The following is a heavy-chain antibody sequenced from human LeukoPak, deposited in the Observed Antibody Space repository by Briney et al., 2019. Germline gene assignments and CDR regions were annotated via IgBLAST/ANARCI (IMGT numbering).Heavy chain of an antibody. J-gene: IGHJ3*02. CDR3: VREDLEAFDI. Sequence: GGSLRLSCATSGFTFTSYTMNWVRQAPGKGLEWVSSLSVTGTYIYYGDSMKGRFTISRDNAKNSLYLQMNSLRVEDTALYYCVREDLEAFDIWGQGTMVTVSS. CDR2: LSVTGTYI. V-gene: IGHV3-21*01. CDR1: GFTFTSYT.